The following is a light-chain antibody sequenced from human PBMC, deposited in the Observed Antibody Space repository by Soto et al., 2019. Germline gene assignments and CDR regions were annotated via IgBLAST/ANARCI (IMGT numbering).Light chain of an antibody. CDR2: GAS. CDR1: QSVSSN. Sequence: EIVMTQSPATLSVSPGERATLSCRASQSVSSNLAWYQQKPGQAPGLLIYGASTRATGIPARFSGSGSGTEFTLTISSLQSEDFAVYYCQQYNNWPPMAFGQGTKVEIK. V-gene: IGKV3-15*01. CDR3: QQYNNWPPMA. J-gene: IGKJ1*01.